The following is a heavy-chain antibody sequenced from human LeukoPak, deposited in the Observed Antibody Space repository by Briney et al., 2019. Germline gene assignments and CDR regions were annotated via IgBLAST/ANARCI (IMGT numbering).Heavy chain of an antibody. CDR1: GGSISSYY. V-gene: IGHV4-59*08. J-gene: IGHJ4*02. Sequence: KPSETLSLTCTVSGGSISSYYWSWIRQPPGKGLEWIGYIYYSGSTNYNPSLKSRVTISVDTSKNQFSLKLNSVTAADTAVYFCAKYGKSGWSIDNWGQGTLVTVSS. CDR3: AKYGKSGWSIDN. CDR2: IYYSGST. D-gene: IGHD6-19*01.